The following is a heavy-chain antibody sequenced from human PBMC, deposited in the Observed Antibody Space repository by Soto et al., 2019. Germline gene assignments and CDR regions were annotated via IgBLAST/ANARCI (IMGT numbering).Heavy chain of an antibody. CDR2: IIPIFGTA. CDR1: GGTFSSYA. CDR3: ARLLGIAVAVNDAFDI. Sequence: SVKVSCKASGGTFSSYAISWVRQAPGQGLEWMGGIIPIFGTANYAQKFQGRVTITADESTSTAYMELRSLRSDDTAVYYCARLLGIAVAVNDAFDIWGQGTMVTV. V-gene: IGHV1-69*13. J-gene: IGHJ3*02. D-gene: IGHD6-19*01.